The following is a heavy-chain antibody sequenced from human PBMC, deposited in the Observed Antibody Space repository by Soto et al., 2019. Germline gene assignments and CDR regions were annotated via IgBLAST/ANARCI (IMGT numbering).Heavy chain of an antibody. V-gene: IGHV3-21*01. J-gene: IGHJ6*02. CDR3: ARDRATVTTLGYYYGMDV. D-gene: IGHD4-17*01. Sequence: PGGSLRLSCAASGFTFSSYSMNWVRQAPGKGLEWVSSISSSSSYIYYADSVKGRFTISRDNAKNSLYLQMNSLRAEDKAVYYCARDRATVTTLGYYYGMDVWGQGTTVTVSS. CDR2: ISSSSSYI. CDR1: GFTFSSYS.